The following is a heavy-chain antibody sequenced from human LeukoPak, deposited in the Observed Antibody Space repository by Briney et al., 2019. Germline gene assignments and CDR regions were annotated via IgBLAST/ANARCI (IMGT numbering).Heavy chain of an antibody. Sequence: AASVKVSCKASGYTFTSYGISWVRQAPGQGLEWMGWISAYNGNTNYARKLQGRVTMTTDTSTSTAYMELRSLRSDDTAVYYCARHYYGGYSNFLDYWGQGTLVTVSS. CDR2: ISAYNGNT. V-gene: IGHV1-18*01. J-gene: IGHJ4*02. CDR1: GYTFTSYG. CDR3: ARHYYGGYSNFLDY. D-gene: IGHD4-17*01.